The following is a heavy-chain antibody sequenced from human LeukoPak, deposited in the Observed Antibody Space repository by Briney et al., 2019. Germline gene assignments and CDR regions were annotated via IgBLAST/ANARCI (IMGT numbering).Heavy chain of an antibody. CDR3: ARGFLSANI. D-gene: IGHD3-3*01. Sequence: PSETLSLTCAVSGDSISSGGYSWSWIRQPPGKGLEWIGYIYHSGSTYYNPSLKSRVTMSVDRSKNQFSLKLSSVTAADTAVYYCARGFLSANIWGQGTMVTVSS. V-gene: IGHV4-30-2*01. CDR1: GDSISSGGYS. J-gene: IGHJ3*02. CDR2: IYHSGST.